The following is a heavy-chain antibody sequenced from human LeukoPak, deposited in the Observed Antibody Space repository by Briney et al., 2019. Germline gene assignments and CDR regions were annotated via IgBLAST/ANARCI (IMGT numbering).Heavy chain of an antibody. CDR2: IDTDSTYI. CDR1: GFTFRTYA. D-gene: IGHD3-3*01. V-gene: IGHV3-21*01. CDR3: ASEGQRVHSYYDFWNGFFY. J-gene: IGHJ4*02. Sequence: PGGSLRLSCAASGFTFRTYALHWVRQAPGKGLEWVSSIDTDSTYIHYADSVKGRFTISRDNAKNSLYLQMSSLRAEDTAVYYCASEGQRVHSYYDFWNGFFYWGQGALVTVSP.